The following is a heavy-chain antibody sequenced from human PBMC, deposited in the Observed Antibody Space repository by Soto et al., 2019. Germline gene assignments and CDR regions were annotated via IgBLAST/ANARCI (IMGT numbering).Heavy chain of an antibody. J-gene: IGHJ4*02. CDR2: ISHSGNT. CDR1: GGSISSYH. V-gene: IGHV4-34*01. D-gene: IGHD4-4*01. CDR3: ARGHLPGGNSFYFDY. Sequence: PSETLSLTCTVSGGSISSYHWSRIRQPPGKGLEWIGEISHSGNTNYHPSLKSRVTISVDTSENQFSLNLSSVTAADTADYYCARGHLPGGNSFYFDYWGQGSRVTVSS.